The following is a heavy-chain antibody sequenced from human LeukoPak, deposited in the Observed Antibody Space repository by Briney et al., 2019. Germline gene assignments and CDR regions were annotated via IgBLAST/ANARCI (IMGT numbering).Heavy chain of an antibody. V-gene: IGHV6-1*01. Sequence: SQTLSLTCAISGASVSGSASWNWIRQSPSRGLEWLGRPYYRSKWYSEYATSVKSRISINADTSENQFSLQLNSVIPEDTAVYYCARDPDSSNEWGPFDPWGQGTLVTVSS. CDR2: PYYRSKWYS. CDR3: ARDPDSSNEWGPFDP. J-gene: IGHJ5*02. CDR1: GASVSGSAS. D-gene: IGHD1-1*01.